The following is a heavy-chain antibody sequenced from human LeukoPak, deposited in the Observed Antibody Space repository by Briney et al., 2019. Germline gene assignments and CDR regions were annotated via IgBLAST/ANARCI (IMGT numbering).Heavy chain of an antibody. V-gene: IGHV3-30*04. J-gene: IGHJ6*03. Sequence: GGSLRLSCAASGFTFSSYAMHWVRQAPGKGLEWVAVISYDGSNKYYADSVKGRFTISRDNSKNTLYLQMNSLRAEDTAVYYCARDPYSSSWGRRSSKANYYYYYMDVWGKGTTVTVSS. CDR1: GFTFSSYA. CDR3: ARDPYSSSWGRRSSKANYYYYYMDV. D-gene: IGHD6-13*01. CDR2: ISYDGSNK.